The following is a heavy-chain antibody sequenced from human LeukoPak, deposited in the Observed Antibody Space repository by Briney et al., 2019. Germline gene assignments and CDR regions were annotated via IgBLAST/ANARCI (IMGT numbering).Heavy chain of an antibody. Sequence: GGSLRLSCVVSGFTFSGYWMYWVRQAPGEGLVWVSRINTDGSGTRYADSVKGRFTISRDNAKNTLYLQMNSLRAEDTAVYYCARDQGPYYWGQGTLVTVSS. CDR3: ARDQGPYY. CDR2: INTDGSGT. V-gene: IGHV3-74*01. CDR1: GFTFSGYW. J-gene: IGHJ4*02.